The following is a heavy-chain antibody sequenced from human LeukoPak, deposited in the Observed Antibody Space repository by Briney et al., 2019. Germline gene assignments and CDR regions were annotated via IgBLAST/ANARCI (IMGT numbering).Heavy chain of an antibody. V-gene: IGHV4-34*01. CDR3: ATTTGYSGSYPPGNI. CDR1: GGSFSGYY. J-gene: IGHJ3*02. D-gene: IGHD1-26*01. Sequence: SETLSLTCAVYGGSFSGYYWSWIRRPPGKGLEWIGEINHSGSTNYNPSLKSRVTISVDTSKNQFSLKLSSVTAADTAVYYCATTTGYSGSYPPGNIWGQGTMVTVSS. CDR2: INHSGST.